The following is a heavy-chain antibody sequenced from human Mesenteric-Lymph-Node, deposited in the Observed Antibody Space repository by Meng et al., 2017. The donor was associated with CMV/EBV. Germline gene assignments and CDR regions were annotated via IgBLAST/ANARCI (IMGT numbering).Heavy chain of an antibody. CDR1: GFILSTYE. CDR3: ARDKYYDNSGYSVK. D-gene: IGHD3-22*01. CDR2: ISTSGAAK. V-gene: IGHV3-48*03. Sequence: GESLKISCAASGFILSTYEMTWVRQAPGKGLEWVSYISTSGAAKYYADSVKGRFTISRDNAKNSVYLEMNSLRVEDTAIYYCARDKYYDNSGYSVKWGQGTLVTVSS. J-gene: IGHJ4*02.